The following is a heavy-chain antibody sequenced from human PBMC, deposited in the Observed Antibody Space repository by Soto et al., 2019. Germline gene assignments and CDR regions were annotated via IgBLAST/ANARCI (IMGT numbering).Heavy chain of an antibody. D-gene: IGHD2-15*01. CDR2: INSDGSST. CDR3: ARGMELLLNDYYYYYYMDV. Sequence: GGSLRLSCAASGFTFSSYWMHWVRQAPGKGLVWVSRINSDGSSTSYADSVKGRFTISRDNAKNTLYLQMNSLRAEDTAVYYCARGMELLLNDYYYYYYMDVWGKGTTVTVSS. V-gene: IGHV3-74*01. J-gene: IGHJ6*03. CDR1: GFTFSSYW.